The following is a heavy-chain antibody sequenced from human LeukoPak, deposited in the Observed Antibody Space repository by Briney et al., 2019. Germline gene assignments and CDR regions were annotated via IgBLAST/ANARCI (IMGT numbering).Heavy chain of an antibody. D-gene: IGHD1-26*01. Sequence: GGSLRLSCAASGFTFRSYGMHWVRQAPGKGLEWVTYIPYDGSNKYYADSVRGRFTISRDNSKNTLYLQMNSLRAEDTAVYYCAKDSSSGSYLVDYWGQGTLVTVSS. V-gene: IGHV3-30*02. CDR2: IPYDGSNK. J-gene: IGHJ4*02. CDR1: GFTFRSYG. CDR3: AKDSSSGSYLVDY.